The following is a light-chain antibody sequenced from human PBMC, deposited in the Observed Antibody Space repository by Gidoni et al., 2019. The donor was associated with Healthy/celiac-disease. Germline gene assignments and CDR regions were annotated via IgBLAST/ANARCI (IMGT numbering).Light chain of an antibody. J-gene: IGKJ2*01. CDR1: QSVSSSY. V-gene: IGKV3-20*01. CDR2: GAS. CDR3: QQYGSSLSYT. Sequence: EIVLTQSPGTLSLSPGERATLSCRASQSVSSSYLAWYQQKPGQAPRLLIYGASSSSGPGTDFTLTISRLEPEDFAVYYCQQYGSSLSYTFGQGTKLEIK.